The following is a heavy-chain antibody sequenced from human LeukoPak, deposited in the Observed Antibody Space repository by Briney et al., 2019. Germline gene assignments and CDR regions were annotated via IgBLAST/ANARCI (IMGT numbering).Heavy chain of an antibody. CDR3: AKDGSSGFPGGAFDI. CDR1: GFTFSSYA. Sequence: GGSLRLSCAASGFTFSSYAMSWVRQAPGKGLEWVSSISGSGGSTYYADSVKGRFAISRDNSKNTLYLQMNSLRAEDTAVYYCAKDGSSGFPGGAFDIWGQGTMVTVSS. J-gene: IGHJ3*02. D-gene: IGHD6-19*01. V-gene: IGHV3-23*01. CDR2: ISGSGGST.